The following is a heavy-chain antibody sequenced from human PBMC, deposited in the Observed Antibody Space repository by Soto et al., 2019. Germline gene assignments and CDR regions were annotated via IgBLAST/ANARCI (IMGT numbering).Heavy chain of an antibody. CDR1: GFTFSSYA. CDR2: ISYDGSNK. Sequence: GSLRLSCAASGFTFSSYAMHSVRQAPGKGLEWVAVISYDGSNKYYADSVKGRFTISRDNSKNTLYLQMNSLRADEKAVYYCAREARSASLYGDYEEYFFDYWGRGTLDTVSS. V-gene: IGHV3-30-3*01. D-gene: IGHD4-17*01. CDR3: AREARSASLYGDYEEYFFDY. J-gene: IGHJ4*02.